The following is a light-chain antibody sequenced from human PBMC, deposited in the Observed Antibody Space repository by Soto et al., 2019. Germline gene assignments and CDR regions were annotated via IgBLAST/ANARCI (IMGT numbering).Light chain of an antibody. Sequence: EIVLTQSPGTLALSPGEGATLSCRASQSVSKYLAWYQQKLGQAPRLLIYGASSRATGIPDSFSGSGSGTDFPLTISRLEPEDFAVYYCQQYGGSPQTFGQGTKVEIK. V-gene: IGKV3-20*01. CDR3: QQYGGSPQT. CDR2: GAS. CDR1: QSVSKY. J-gene: IGKJ1*01.